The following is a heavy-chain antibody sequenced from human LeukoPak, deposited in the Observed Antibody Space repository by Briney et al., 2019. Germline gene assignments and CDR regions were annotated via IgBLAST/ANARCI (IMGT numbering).Heavy chain of an antibody. J-gene: IGHJ6*03. CDR1: GGSISSGSCY. CDR2: IYTSGST. V-gene: IGHV4-61*02. D-gene: IGHD3-3*01. Sequence: SSQTLSLTCTVSGGSISSGSCYWSWIRQPAGKGLEWIGRIYTSGSTNYNPSLKSRVTISVDTSKNQFSLKLSSVTAADTAVYYCARDSDYDFWSGLTADYYYYYYMDVWGKGTTVTVSS. CDR3: ARDSDYDFWSGLTADYYYYYYMDV.